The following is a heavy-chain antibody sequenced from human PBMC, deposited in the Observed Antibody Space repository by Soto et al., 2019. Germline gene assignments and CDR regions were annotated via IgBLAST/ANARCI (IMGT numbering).Heavy chain of an antibody. Sequence: GGSLRLSCAASGFTFSSYSMNWVRQAPGKGLEWVSYISSSSSTIYYADSVKGRFTISRDNAKNSLYLQMNSLRDEDTAVYYWASRLIYSLTHFDYWGQGTLVTVSS. CDR3: ASRLIYSLTHFDY. CDR2: ISSSSSTI. J-gene: IGHJ4*02. V-gene: IGHV3-48*02. D-gene: IGHD6-13*01. CDR1: GFTFSSYS.